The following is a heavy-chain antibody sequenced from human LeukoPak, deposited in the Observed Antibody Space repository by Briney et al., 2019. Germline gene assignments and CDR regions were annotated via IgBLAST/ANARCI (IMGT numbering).Heavy chain of an antibody. D-gene: IGHD4-17*01. CDR3: AKDMDYGDYDGMEV. CDR1: GFTFDDYA. V-gene: IGHV3-9*01. J-gene: IGHJ6*02. CDR2: ISWNSGSI. Sequence: GRSLRLSCAASGFTFDDYAMHWVRQAPGKGLEWVSGISWNSGSIGYADSVKGRFTISRDNAKNSLYLQMNSLRAEDTALYYCAKDMDYGDYDGMEVWGQGTTVTVSS.